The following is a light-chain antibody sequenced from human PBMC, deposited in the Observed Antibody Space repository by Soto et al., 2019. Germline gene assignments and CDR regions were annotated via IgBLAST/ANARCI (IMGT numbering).Light chain of an antibody. Sequence: EIVLTQSPGTLSLSPGERATLSCRASQSVSSSYLAWYQQKPGQAPRLLIYGASSRATGIPDRFSGSGSGTDFTLTISRLEPEDFAVYYCQQYGSSLGTFGQRTKLEIK. V-gene: IGKV3-20*01. CDR1: QSVSSSY. CDR3: QQYGSSLGT. CDR2: GAS. J-gene: IGKJ2*01.